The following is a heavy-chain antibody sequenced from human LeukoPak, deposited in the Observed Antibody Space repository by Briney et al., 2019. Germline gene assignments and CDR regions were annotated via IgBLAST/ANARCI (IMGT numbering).Heavy chain of an antibody. J-gene: IGHJ4*02. CDR2: IYHTGTT. CDR1: GGSIRSYY. Sequence: ETLSLTCTVSGGSIRSYYWSWIRQTPRKGLERIGSIYHTGTTYYNPSLKTRVTIYVDTSKKQFSLKLNSVTAADTAVYYCAISGSGTYYDEQFDYWGQGTLVTVSS. D-gene: IGHD3-10*01. V-gene: IGHV4-59*05. CDR3: AISGSGTYYDEQFDY.